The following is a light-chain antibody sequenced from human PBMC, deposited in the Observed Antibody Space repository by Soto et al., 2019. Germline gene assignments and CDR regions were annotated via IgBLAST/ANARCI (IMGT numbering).Light chain of an antibody. Sequence: DIQMTQSPSSLSASVGDRVTITCRASQSINSWLAWYQQKPGKHPNLLIYKASSLESGVPSRFRGSGSGTEFTLTISNLQPDDFATYYCQQYDSYSWTFGQGTKVEIK. CDR1: QSINSW. CDR2: KAS. CDR3: QQYDSYSWT. J-gene: IGKJ1*01. V-gene: IGKV1-5*03.